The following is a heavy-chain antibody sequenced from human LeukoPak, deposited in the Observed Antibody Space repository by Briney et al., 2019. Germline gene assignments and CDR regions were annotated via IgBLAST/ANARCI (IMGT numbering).Heavy chain of an antibody. D-gene: IGHD5-18*01. J-gene: IGHJ4*02. CDR1: GLTFSSYS. CDR3: ARDDRYGFDY. V-gene: IGHV3-48*01. CDR2: IGSSGNTK. Sequence: PGGSLRLSCAASGLTFSSYSMNWVRQAPGKGLEWISYIGSSGNTKYYADSVKGRFTISRDNAKNSLYLQMNSLRAEDMAVYYCARDDRYGFDYWGQGTLVTVSS.